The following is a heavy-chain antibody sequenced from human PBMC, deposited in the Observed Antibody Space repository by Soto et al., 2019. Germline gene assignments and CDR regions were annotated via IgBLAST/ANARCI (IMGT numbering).Heavy chain of an antibody. CDR3: AKEPSPQHIVVVVAATAHT. V-gene: IGHV3-23*01. J-gene: IGHJ5*02. CDR1: GFTFSSYA. CDR2: ISGSGGST. D-gene: IGHD2-15*01. Sequence: GGSLRLSCAASGFTFSSYAMSWVRQAPGKGLEWVSAISGSGGSTYYADSVKGRFTISRDNSKNTLYLQMNSLRAEDTAVYYCAKEPSPQHIVVVVAATAHTWGQGTLVTVSS.